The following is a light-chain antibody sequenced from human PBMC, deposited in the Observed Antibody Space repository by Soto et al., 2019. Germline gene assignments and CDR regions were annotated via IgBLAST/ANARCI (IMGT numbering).Light chain of an antibody. CDR2: EDS. V-gene: IGLV2-23*01. J-gene: IGLJ3*02. Sequence: QSALTQPASVSGSPGQSITISCTGTSSDVGSYHLVSWYQQHPGKAPKLMIYEDSKRPSGVSDRFSGYKSGTTASLTISGLQAEDEADYYCCSYAGSSTWVFGGGTKVTVL. CDR1: SSDVGSYHL. CDR3: CSYAGSSTWV.